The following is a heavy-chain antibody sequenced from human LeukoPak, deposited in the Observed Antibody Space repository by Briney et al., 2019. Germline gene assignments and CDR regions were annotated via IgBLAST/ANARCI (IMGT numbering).Heavy chain of an antibody. V-gene: IGHV1-24*01. J-gene: IGHJ4*02. CDR2: FDPEDGET. CDR3: ATASDGDYVDNFDY. CDR1: GYTLTELS. D-gene: IGHD4-17*01. Sequence: ASVKVSCKVSGYTLTELSMHWVRQAPGKGLEWMGGFDPEDGETIYAQKFQGRVTMTEDTSTDTAYMELSSLRSEDTAVYYCATASDGDYVDNFDYWAREPWSPSPQ.